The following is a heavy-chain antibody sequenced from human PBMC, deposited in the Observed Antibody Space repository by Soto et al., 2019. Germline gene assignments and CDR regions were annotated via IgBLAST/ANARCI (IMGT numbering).Heavy chain of an antibody. V-gene: IGHV4-4*02. J-gene: IGHJ5*02. CDR1: GGSISSSNW. D-gene: IGHD6-6*01. Sequence: SETLSLTCAVSGGSISSSNWWSWVRQPPGKGLEWIGEIYHSGSTNYNPSLKSRVTISVDKSKNQFSLKLSSVTAADTAAYYCARVLTRSSSSERKWFDPWGQGTLVTVSS. CDR3: ARVLTRSSSSERKWFDP. CDR2: IYHSGST.